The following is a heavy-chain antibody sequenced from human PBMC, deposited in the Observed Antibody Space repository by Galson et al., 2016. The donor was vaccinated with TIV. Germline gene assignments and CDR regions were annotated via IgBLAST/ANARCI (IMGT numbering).Heavy chain of an antibody. CDR1: GYSFINHD. D-gene: IGHD3-16*01. CDR2: MNPYSGNT. J-gene: IGHJ5*02. V-gene: IGHV1-8*02. CDR3: ARAVGGNWFDP. Sequence: SVKVSCKASGYSFINHDINWVRQATGQGLEWMGWMNPYSGNTGYARKFQGRVTMTRNTAISTAYMELNSLTSEDTAVYYCARAVGGNWFDPWGQGTLVTVSS.